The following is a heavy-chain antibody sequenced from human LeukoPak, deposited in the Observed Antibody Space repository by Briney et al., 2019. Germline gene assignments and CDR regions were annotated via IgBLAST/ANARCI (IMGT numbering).Heavy chain of an antibody. CDR2: LNWSGDNT. CDR1: GFTFHDHG. CDR3: AREEGPYFDC. J-gene: IGHJ4*02. Sequence: GGSLRLSCAASGFTFHDHGMSCVRQVPGKGLEWVSALNWSGDNTGYADSVKGRFTISRDNAKKSLYLQMNSLTAEDTAYYYSAREEGPYFDCWGQGTLVTVSS. V-gene: IGHV3-20*04.